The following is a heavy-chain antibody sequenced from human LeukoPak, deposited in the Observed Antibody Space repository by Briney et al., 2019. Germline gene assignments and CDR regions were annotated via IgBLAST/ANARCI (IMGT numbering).Heavy chain of an antibody. CDR2: IKQDGSEI. D-gene: IGHD5-12*01. J-gene: IGHJ4*02. Sequence: AGGSLRLSCAAPGFTFSNYWMGWVRQAPGKGLEWVANIKQDGSEIYYVDSVKGRFTISRDTAKDSLYLQMNSLRAEDTAVYYCARDRGHSGHDLYDYWGQGTLVTVSS. CDR1: GFTFSNYW. V-gene: IGHV3-7*01. CDR3: ARDRGHSGHDLYDY.